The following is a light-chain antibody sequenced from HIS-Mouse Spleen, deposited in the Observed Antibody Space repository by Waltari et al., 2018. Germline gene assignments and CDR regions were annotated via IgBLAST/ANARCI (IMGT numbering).Light chain of an antibody. CDR3: CSYAGSWV. Sequence: QSALTQPASVSGSPGQSTPISCTGTSSDVGSYNLFAWYQQHPGKPPKLMIYEGSKRPSGVSNRFSGSKSGNTASLTISGLQAEDEADYYCCSYAGSWVFGGGTKLTVL. V-gene: IGLV2-23*01. J-gene: IGLJ3*02. CDR1: SSDVGSYNL. CDR2: EGS.